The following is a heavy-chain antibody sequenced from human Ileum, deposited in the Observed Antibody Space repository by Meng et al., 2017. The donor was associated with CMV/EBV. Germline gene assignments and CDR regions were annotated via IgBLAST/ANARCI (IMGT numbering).Heavy chain of an antibody. V-gene: IGHV1-18*01. CDR3: ARDSAVLMVYDHFDH. J-gene: IGHJ4*02. CDR2: INTYNDNS. Sequence: QVKLVQSESEVKKPGASVKVSCKTSGDPFTNSGITWVRQAPGQGLEWMGWINTYNDNSNSAQKFQDRFTMTKDTSTRTAHMELRSLTSDDTAVYYCARDSAVLMVYDHFDHWGQGTLVTVSS. CDR1: GDPFTNSG. D-gene: IGHD2-8*01.